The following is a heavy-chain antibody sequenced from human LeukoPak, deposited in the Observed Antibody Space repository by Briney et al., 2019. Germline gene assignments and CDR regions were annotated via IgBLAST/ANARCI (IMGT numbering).Heavy chain of an antibody. D-gene: IGHD2-8*01. Sequence: KPSETLSLTCTVSGSSISSYYWSWIRQPPGKGLEWIGYIYYSGSTNYNPSLKSRVTISVDTSRNQFSLKLCSVTAADTAVYYCARGLAVVMDFDCWGQGTLVTVSS. CDR1: GSSISSYY. V-gene: IGHV4-59*01. J-gene: IGHJ4*02. CDR2: IYYSGST. CDR3: ARGLAVVMDFDC.